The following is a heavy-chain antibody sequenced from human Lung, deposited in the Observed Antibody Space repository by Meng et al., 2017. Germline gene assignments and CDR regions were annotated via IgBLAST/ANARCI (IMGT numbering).Heavy chain of an antibody. CDR1: GFTFSSYW. D-gene: IGHD6-19*01. CDR3: ARIVGTSGWSEGFHFDY. J-gene: IGHJ4*02. CDR2: IKHDGSGK. V-gene: IGHV3-7*01. Sequence: GGSLRLSSAASGFTFSSYWMGWVRQAPGKGLEWVANIKHDGSGKYYVDSVKGRFTISRDNAKNSLFLQMITLRAEDTAVYYCARIVGTSGWSEGFHFDYWGQGTLVTVSS.